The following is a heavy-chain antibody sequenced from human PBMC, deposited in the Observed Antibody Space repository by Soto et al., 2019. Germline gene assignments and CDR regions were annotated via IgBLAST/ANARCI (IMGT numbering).Heavy chain of an antibody. D-gene: IGHD4-17*01. J-gene: IGHJ4*02. CDR1: VDSISKSGYY. CDR2: IYYSGST. Sequence: SETLPLTCAVSVDSISKSGYYWRWIRQNQWKALEWIGYIYYSGSTFYNPSLKSRVSISLYTSKNQLSLKLTSVTVADTAVYYCASSRGVTNTRLPYYFHSGGQGTLVTVSS. CDR3: ASSRGVTNTRLPYYFHS. V-gene: IGHV4-31*11.